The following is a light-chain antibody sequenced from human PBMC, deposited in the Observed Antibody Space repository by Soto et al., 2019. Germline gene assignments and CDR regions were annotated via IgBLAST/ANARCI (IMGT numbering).Light chain of an antibody. V-gene: IGKV3-15*01. J-gene: IGKJ1*01. CDR3: QQYYNWPPGT. CDR2: HAS. Sequence: EIVLTQSPATLSMSPGKRATLSCRASQSISSSLAWYQQQPGQAPRLLIYHASTRAAGIPARFSGSGSGTEFTLTISSLQSEDFAVYYCQQYYNWPPGTFGQGTKVEIK. CDR1: QSISSS.